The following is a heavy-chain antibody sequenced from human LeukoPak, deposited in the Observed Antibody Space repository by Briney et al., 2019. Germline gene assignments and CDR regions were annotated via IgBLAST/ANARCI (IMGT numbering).Heavy chain of an antibody. CDR2: ISFSGST. CDR1: GDSITSGSYY. Sequence: AETLSLTCTVSGDSITSGSYYWGWIRQPPGKGLEWIGTISFSGSTYYNPSLKSRVTISADTSKNQLSLKLTSVTAADTAVYFCARDNYRPAWFYYWGQGALVTVPS. D-gene: IGHD3-10*01. CDR3: ARDNYRPAWFYY. J-gene: IGHJ4*02. V-gene: IGHV4-39*02.